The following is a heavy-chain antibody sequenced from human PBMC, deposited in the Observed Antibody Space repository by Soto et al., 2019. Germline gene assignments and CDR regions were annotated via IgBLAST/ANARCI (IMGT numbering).Heavy chain of an antibody. J-gene: IGHJ1*01. D-gene: IGHD6-19*01. CDR2: IYYSGST. Sequence: QVQLQESGPGLVKPSQTLSLTCTVSGGSISSGGYYWSWIRQHPGKGLEWIGYIYYSGSTYYNPSLKSRVTISVDTSKHPFYLKLSSVNAADTAVYYCARAPSSGWYAYFQHWGQGTLVTVSS. CDR3: ARAPSSGWYAYFQH. V-gene: IGHV4-31*03. CDR1: GGSISSGGYY.